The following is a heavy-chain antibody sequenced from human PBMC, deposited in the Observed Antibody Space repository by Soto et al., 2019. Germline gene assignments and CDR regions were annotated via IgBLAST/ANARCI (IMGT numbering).Heavy chain of an antibody. CDR2: ISSDGSKK. V-gene: IGHV3-30*18. Sequence: QVQLVESGGGGVQPGRSLRLSCAASGFTFSNYGMHWVRQAPGKGLEWVAVISSDGSKKYYADSVKGRFTISRDNSKNTLYLQMNSLRAEDTAVYYRAKDRPYTGSYWGQGTLVTVSS. D-gene: IGHD1-26*01. J-gene: IGHJ4*02. CDR3: AKDRPYTGSY. CDR1: GFTFSNYG.